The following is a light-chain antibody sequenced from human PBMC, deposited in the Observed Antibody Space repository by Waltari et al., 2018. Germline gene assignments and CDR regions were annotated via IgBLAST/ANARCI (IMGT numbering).Light chain of an antibody. CDR1: SGHSSNV. V-gene: IGLV4-69*01. J-gene: IGLJ3*02. CDR2: VNSDGSH. Sequence: QLVLTQSPSASASLGASVKLTCTLSSGHSSNVIALLQQQPEKGPRYLMKVNSDGSHNKGDEIPDRFSGSSSGAERYLPISSLQSEDGADYYCQTGGHGTWVFGGGTKLTVL. CDR3: QTGGHGTWV.